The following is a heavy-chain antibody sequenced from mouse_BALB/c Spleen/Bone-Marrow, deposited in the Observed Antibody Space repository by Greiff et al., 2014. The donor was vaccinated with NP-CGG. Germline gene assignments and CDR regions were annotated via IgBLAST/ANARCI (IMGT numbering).Heavy chain of an antibody. CDR3: ARDYSGYFDF. CDR1: GFTFTDYF. J-gene: IGHJ2*01. V-gene: IGHV7-3*02. D-gene: IGHD5-1*01. Sequence: EVKLMESGGGLVQPGDSLRLSCTTSGFTFTDYFMTWVRQPPGKALEWLGFIRNKPNGYTTEYNPSVKGRFTISRDNSQGILYLQMNTLRAEDSAIYYCARDYSGYFDFWGQGTTLTVSS. CDR2: IRNKPNGYTT.